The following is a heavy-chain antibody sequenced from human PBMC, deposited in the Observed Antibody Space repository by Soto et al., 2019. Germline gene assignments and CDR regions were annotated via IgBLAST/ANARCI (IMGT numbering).Heavy chain of an antibody. CDR3: ARDKKLGYGMDV. CDR1: GFTVSSNY. CDR2: IYSGGST. Sequence: EVQLVETGGGLIQPGGSLRLSCAASGFTVSSNYMSWVRQATGKGLEWVSVIYSGGSTYYADSVKGRFTISRDNSKNTLYRQMNSLRAEDTAGDDCARDKKLGYGMDVWGKGTTVTVSS. V-gene: IGHV3-53*02. J-gene: IGHJ6*04. D-gene: IGHD3-16*01.